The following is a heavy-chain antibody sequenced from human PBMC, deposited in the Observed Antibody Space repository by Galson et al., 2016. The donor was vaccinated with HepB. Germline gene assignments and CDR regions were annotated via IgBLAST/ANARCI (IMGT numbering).Heavy chain of an antibody. CDR1: GYTFTSYW. J-gene: IGHJ4*02. CDR2: IYAGDSDT. Sequence: QSGAEVKKPGESLKISCKGFGYTFTSYWIAWVRQLPGKGLEWMGIIYAGDSDTKYGPSFQGQVTISVDKSISTAYLQWNSLKASDSAMYYCARQSRYLLEPGDYGGQGTLVTVSS. V-gene: IGHV5-51*01. CDR3: ARQSRYLLEPGDY. D-gene: IGHD3-3*01.